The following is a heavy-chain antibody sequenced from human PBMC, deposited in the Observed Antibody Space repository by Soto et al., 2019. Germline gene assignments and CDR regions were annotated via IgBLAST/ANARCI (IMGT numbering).Heavy chain of an antibody. Sequence: QVQLVQSGAEVKKPGASVKVSCKASGYTFTSYGISWVRQAPGQGLEWMGWISAYNGNTNYAQKLQGRVTMTTDTSTSTAYMELRSLRSDDTAVYYCARVKGRDIVVVGAADGAIDYWGQGTLVTVSS. CDR1: GYTFTSYG. CDR2: ISAYNGNT. D-gene: IGHD2-15*01. J-gene: IGHJ4*02. V-gene: IGHV1-18*01. CDR3: ARVKGRDIVVVGAADGAIDY.